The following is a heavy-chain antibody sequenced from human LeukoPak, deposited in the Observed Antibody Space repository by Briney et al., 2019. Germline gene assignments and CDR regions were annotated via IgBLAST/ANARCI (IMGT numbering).Heavy chain of an antibody. CDR3: AAADKDIVVVPAAKDYYYYGMDV. Sequence: GGSLRLSCAASGFTVSSNYKSWVRQAPGKGLEWVSVIYSGGSTYYADSVKGRFTISRDNSKNTLYLQMNSLRSEDTAVYYCAAADKDIVVVPAAKDYYYYGMDVWGQGTTVTVSS. V-gene: IGHV3-53*01. CDR2: IYSGGST. CDR1: GFTVSSNY. J-gene: IGHJ6*02. D-gene: IGHD2-2*01.